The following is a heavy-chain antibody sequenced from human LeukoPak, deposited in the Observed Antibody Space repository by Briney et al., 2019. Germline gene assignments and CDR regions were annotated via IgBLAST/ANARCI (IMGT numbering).Heavy chain of an antibody. CDR1: GGSISSYY. CDR3: ARWRSGTEVDV. CDR2: IYYSGST. D-gene: IGHD1-26*01. J-gene: IGHJ6*04. Sequence: SETLSLTCTVSGGSISSYYWSWIRQPPGKGLEWIGYIYYSGSTNYNPSLKSRVTISVDTSKNQFSLKLSSVTVADTAVYYCARWRSGTEVDVWGKGTTVTVSS. V-gene: IGHV4-59*01.